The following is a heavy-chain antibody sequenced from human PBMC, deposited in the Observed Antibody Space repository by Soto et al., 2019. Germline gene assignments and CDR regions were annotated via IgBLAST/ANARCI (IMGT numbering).Heavy chain of an antibody. D-gene: IGHD3-10*01. Sequence: QVQLQQWGAGLLKPSETLSLTCAVYGGSFSGYYWSWIRQPPGKGLEWIGEINHSGSTNYHPSLKSRVTISVDTSKNQFSLKLSSVTAADTAVYYCARGRIITMVRGTEYFQHWGQGTLVTVSS. CDR1: GGSFSGYY. CDR2: INHSGST. V-gene: IGHV4-34*01. CDR3: ARGRIITMVRGTEYFQH. J-gene: IGHJ1*01.